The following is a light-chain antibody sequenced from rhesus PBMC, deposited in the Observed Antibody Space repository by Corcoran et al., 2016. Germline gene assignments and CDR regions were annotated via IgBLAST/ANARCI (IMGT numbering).Light chain of an antibody. J-gene: IGKJ4*01. Sequence: DIQMTQSPSSLSASVGDRVTITCRPSEDVNDYLNWYQQLPGKPPKLLLYKASTLQSGVPSRFRGNGSGTDYTFTITSLQSEDVATYYCQHNYGSPISFGGGTKVEI. V-gene: IGKV1-74*01. CDR1: EDVNDY. CDR3: QHNYGSPIS. CDR2: KAS.